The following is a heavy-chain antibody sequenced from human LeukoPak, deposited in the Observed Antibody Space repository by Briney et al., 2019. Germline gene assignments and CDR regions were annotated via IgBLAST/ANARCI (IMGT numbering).Heavy chain of an antibody. D-gene: IGHD4-23*01. Sequence: GGSLRLSCAASGFTFNTYWMSWVRQAPGKGLDWVANIKHDGSEKYYVDSVKGRFTISRDNAKNSLYLQMNSLRAEDTAVYYCAKDSPSAYDGGNFDYWGQGTLVTVSS. CDR1: GFTFNTYW. V-gene: IGHV3-7*01. CDR3: AKDSPSAYDGGNFDY. J-gene: IGHJ4*02. CDR2: IKHDGSEK.